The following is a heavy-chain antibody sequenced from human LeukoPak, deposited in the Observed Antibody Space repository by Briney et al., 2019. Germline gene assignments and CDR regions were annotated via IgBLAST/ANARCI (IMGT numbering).Heavy chain of an antibody. CDR3: ARMGGYYYGMDV. J-gene: IGHJ6*02. CDR1: GYTFTGYY. V-gene: IGHV1-2*02. CDR2: INPNSGGT. Sequence: ASVKVSCKASGYTFTGYYMHWVRQAPGQGLEWVGWINPNSGGTNYAQKFQGRVTMTRDTSISTAYMELSRLRSDDTAVYYCARMGGYYYGMDVWGQGTTVTVSS.